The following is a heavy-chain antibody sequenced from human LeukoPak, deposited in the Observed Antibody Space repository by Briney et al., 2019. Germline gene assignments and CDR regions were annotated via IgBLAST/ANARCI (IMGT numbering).Heavy chain of an antibody. CDR2: MNPSGST. J-gene: IGHJ6*03. D-gene: IGHD3-22*01. Sequence: SETLSLTCAVYGGSFSGYYWTWIRQTPEKGLEWIGEMNPSGSTSYSPSLKSRVTISVDTSKNQFSLKLSSVTAADTAVYYCARGRQDVTMIVVVMTAVSHYLDVWGKGTTVTVS. CDR1: GGSFSGYY. V-gene: IGHV4-34*01. CDR3: ARGRQDVTMIVVVMTAVSHYLDV.